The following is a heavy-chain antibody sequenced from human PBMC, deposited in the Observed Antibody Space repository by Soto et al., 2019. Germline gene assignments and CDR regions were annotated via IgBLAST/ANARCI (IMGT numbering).Heavy chain of an antibody. CDR1: GGSFSGYY. CDR3: ARGGMIAVAEYFQH. V-gene: IGHV4-34*01. CDR2: INHSEST. J-gene: IGHJ1*01. Sequence: SETLSLTCAVYGGSFSGYYWSWIRQPPGKGLEWIGEINHSESTNYNPSLKSRVTISVDTSKNQFSLKLSSVTAADTAVYYCARGGMIAVAEYFQHWGQGTLVTVSS. D-gene: IGHD3-22*01.